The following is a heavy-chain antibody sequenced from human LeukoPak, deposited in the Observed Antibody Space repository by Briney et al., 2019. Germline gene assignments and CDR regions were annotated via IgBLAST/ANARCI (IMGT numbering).Heavy chain of an antibody. CDR1: GFTFSSYA. V-gene: IGHV3-23*01. J-gene: IGHJ4*02. Sequence: GGSLRLSCAASGFTFSSYAMSWVRQAPGKGLEWVSVLSSSGGGTYYADSVKGRFIISRDNSKNMLYLQMNSLTAEDTAVYYCAKDRLTPSGTYNFDSWGQGTLVTVSS. D-gene: IGHD1-26*01. CDR3: AKDRLTPSGTYNFDS. CDR2: LSSSGGGT.